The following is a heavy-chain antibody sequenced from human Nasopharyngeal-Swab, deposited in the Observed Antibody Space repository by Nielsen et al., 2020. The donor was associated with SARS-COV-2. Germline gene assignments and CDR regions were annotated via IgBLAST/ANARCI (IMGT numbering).Heavy chain of an antibody. CDR2: IIPILGIA. CDR3: RRMANWGDVDY. D-gene: IGHD3-16*01. J-gene: IGHJ4*02. Sequence: SVKVSCKASGGTFSSYAISWVRQAPGQGLEWMGRIIPILGIANYAQKFQGRVTITADKSTSTAYMELSSLRSEDTAVYYCRRMANWGDVDYWGQGTLATVSS. V-gene: IGHV1-69*04. CDR1: GGTFSSYA.